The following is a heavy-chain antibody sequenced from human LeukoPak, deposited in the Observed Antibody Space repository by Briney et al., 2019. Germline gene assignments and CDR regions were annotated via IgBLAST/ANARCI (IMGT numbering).Heavy chain of an antibody. CDR3: ARLGERYCSGGSCYWNWFDP. CDR2: IYPGDSDT. CDR1: GYSFTSYW. J-gene: IGHJ5*02. V-gene: IGHV5-51*01. D-gene: IGHD2-15*01. Sequence: GESLKISCKGSGYSFTSYWIGWVRQMPGKGLEWMGIIYPGDSDTRYSPSFQGQVTISADKSISTAYLQWSSLKASDTAMYYCARLGERYCSGGSCYWNWFDPWGQGTLVTVSS.